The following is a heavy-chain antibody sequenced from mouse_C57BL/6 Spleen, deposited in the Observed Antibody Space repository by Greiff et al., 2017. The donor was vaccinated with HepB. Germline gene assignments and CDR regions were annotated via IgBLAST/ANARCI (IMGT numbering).Heavy chain of an antibody. CDR2: INPSSGYT. V-gene: IGHV1-7*01. Sequence: QVQLQQSGAELAKPGASVKLSCKASGYTFTSYWMHWVKQRPGQGLEWIGYINPSSGYTNYNHKFKDKATLTADKSSSTAYMQLSSLTYEDSAVYYCARDGNEFITAVVATFDYWGQGTTLTVSS. J-gene: IGHJ2*01. D-gene: IGHD1-1*01. CDR3: ARDGNEFITAVVATFDY. CDR1: GYTFTSYW.